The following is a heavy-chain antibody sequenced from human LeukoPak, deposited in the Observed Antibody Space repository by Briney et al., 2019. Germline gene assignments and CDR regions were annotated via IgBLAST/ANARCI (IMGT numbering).Heavy chain of an antibody. CDR1: GGSISSYF. J-gene: IGHJ4*02. Sequence: PSETLSLTCSVSGGSISSYFWSWLRQPPGKRLEWIGYIHYSGNTNYNTPLKSRVTISVDTSKNQFSLKLSSVTAADTAVYYCASYYDFWSGYGEDYWGQGTLVTVSS. CDR3: ASYYDFWSGYGEDY. CDR2: IHYSGNT. D-gene: IGHD3-3*01. V-gene: IGHV4-59*08.